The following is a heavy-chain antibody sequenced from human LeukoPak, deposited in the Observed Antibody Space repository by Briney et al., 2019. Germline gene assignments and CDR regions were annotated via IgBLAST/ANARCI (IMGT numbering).Heavy chain of an antibody. CDR2: IIPIFGTA. CDR3: ARHYGCSTTSCPNWFDP. D-gene: IGHD2-2*01. V-gene: IGHV1-69*06. Sequence: SVKVSCKASGGTFSSYAISWVRQAPGQGLEWMGGIIPIFGTANYAQKFQGRVTITADKSTSTAYMELRSLRSDDTAVYYCARHYGCSTTSCPNWFDPWGQGTLVTVSS. CDR1: GGTFSSYA. J-gene: IGHJ5*02.